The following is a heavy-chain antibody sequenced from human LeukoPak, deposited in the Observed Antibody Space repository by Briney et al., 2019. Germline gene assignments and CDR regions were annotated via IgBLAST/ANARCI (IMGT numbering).Heavy chain of an antibody. Sequence: SETLSLTCAVYGGTFSGYYWSWIRQPPGKGLEWIGEINHSGSATYNPSPMSRVTIFLDTYTNHLSLMLSSMPAADTAAFYCLRALGYCSGGSCDPLAYMDVWGKGDTVTVSS. D-gene: IGHD2-15*01. V-gene: IGHV4-34*01. J-gene: IGHJ6*03. CDR1: GGTFSGYY. CDR2: INHSGSA. CDR3: LRALGYCSGGSCDPLAYMDV.